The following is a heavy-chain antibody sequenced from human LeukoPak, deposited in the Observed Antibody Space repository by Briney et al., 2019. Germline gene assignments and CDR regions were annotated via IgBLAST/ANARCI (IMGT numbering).Heavy chain of an antibody. CDR1: GGSLTDDC. J-gene: IGHJ5*02. Sequence: PSETLSPTCAVYGGSLTDDCWSWIRQPPGRGLEWIGDINRSGSANYNPSLRGRVTISLDTSKNHFSLRLNSVTAADTAMYYCVKNFDPWGQGTLVTVSS. V-gene: IGHV4-34*01. CDR3: VKNFDP. D-gene: IGHD3-3*01. CDR2: INRSGSA.